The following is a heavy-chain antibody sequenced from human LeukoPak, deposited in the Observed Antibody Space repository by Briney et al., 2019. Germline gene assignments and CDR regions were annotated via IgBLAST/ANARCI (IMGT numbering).Heavy chain of an antibody. V-gene: IGHV3-23*01. CDR2: LSATSGST. J-gene: IGHJ4*02. Sequence: PGGSLRLSCVASGFTFNTYARTWVRQSPGKGLEWVSSLSATSGSTFYADSVKGRFTVSRDNSKNMLYLQMNSLRVDDTAIYYCAKLRLELLEWGPFHYWGQGTLVTVSS. CDR3: AKLRLELLEWGPFHY. D-gene: IGHD3-3*01. CDR1: GFTFNTYA.